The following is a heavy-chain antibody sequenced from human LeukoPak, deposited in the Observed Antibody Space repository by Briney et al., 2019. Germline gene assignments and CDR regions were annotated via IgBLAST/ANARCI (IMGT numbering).Heavy chain of an antibody. CDR3: ARGPRNDP. Sequence: ALVKVSCKTSGYPFTTYETNWVRQAAGQGLEWMGWVHPNTGNTAYAQRFQGRVTMTRDTSISTAYMELSSLTSNDTAVYFCARGPRNDPWGQGTLVTVSS. CDR2: VHPNTGNT. D-gene: IGHD1-14*01. V-gene: IGHV1-8*01. CDR1: GYPFTTYE. J-gene: IGHJ5*02.